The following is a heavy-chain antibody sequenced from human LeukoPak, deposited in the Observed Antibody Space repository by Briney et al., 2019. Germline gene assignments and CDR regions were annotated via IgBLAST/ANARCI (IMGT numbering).Heavy chain of an antibody. V-gene: IGHV5-51*01. CDR2: IYPGDSDT. J-gene: IGHJ4*02. D-gene: IGHD1-26*01. CDR3: ARAQGGGSTGATNFDY. Sequence: GESLKISCKGSGFDFTTYWIGWVRQMPGKGLEWMGIIYPGDSDTRYSPSFQGQVTISADKSISTAYLQWSSLKASDTAMYYCARAQGGGSTGATNFDYWGQGTLVTVSS. CDR1: GFDFTTYW.